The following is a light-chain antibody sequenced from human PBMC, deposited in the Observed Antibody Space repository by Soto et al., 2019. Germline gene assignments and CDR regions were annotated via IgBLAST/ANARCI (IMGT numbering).Light chain of an antibody. V-gene: IGKV1-6*01. J-gene: IGKJ1*01. CDR1: QVIRNG. CDR2: GAS. CDR3: LHDHNYPWT. Sequence: AIQMTQSPSSLSASVGDRVTITCRASQVIRNGLGWYQQKPGKAPKLLIYGASNLQSGVPSRFSGSGSGTDFTLTITSLQPEDFATYYCLHDHNYPWTFGQGTKVDIK.